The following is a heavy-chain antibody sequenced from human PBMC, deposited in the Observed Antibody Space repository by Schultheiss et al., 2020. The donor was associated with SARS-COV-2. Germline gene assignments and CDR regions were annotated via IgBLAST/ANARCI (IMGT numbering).Heavy chain of an antibody. V-gene: IGHV3-33*06. J-gene: IGHJ6*02. Sequence: GESLKISCAASGFTFSSYGMHWVRQAPGKGLEWVAVIWYDGSNKYYADSVKGRFTISRDNSKNTLYLQMNSLRAEDTAVYYCAKGGFSPVYYYYALDVWGQGTTVTVSS. CDR3: AKGGFSPVYYYYALDV. CDR1: GFTFSSYG. D-gene: IGHD3-16*01. CDR2: IWYDGSNK.